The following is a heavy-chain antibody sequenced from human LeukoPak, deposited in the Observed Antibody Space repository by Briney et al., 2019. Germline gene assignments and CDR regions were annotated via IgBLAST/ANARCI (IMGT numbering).Heavy chain of an antibody. CDR2: IYYAGRT. CDR1: GDSINGFY. CDR3: ARQGRFSYFGMDV. D-gene: IGHD3-3*01. Sequence: SETLSLTCTVSGDSINGFYWSWIRQPPGKGLEWVAYIYYAGRTTYNPSLKSRVTISVDTSKNQFSLKLTSLTAANTAVYYCARQGRFSYFGMDVWGQGTTVTVSS. J-gene: IGHJ6*02. V-gene: IGHV4-59*08.